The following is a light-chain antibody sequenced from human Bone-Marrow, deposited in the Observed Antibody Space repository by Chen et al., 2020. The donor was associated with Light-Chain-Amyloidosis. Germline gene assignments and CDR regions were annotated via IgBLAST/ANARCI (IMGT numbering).Light chain of an antibody. CDR3: SSYTITNTLV. Sequence: QSALTQPASVSGSPGQSITISCTGTSSDVGGDNHVSGYQQHPDKAPKLMIYEVTNRPSWVPSRFSGSKSANTASLTISGLQTEIEADYFCSSYTITNTLVFGSGTRVTVL. CDR2: EVT. CDR1: SSDVGGDNH. J-gene: IGLJ1*01. V-gene: IGLV2-14*01.